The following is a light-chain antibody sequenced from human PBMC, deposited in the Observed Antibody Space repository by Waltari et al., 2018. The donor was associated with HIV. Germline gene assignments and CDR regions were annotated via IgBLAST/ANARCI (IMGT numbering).Light chain of an antibody. CDR1: ALPNQY. V-gene: IGLV3-25*03. CDR2: KDS. J-gene: IGLJ2*01. CDR3: QSTDSSGTYVV. Sequence: SYELTQPPSLSVSPGRPASITCSGDALPNQYDNWYQQKAGQAPVLIKYKDSERPSGIPERFSGSSSGTTVTLTISGVQAEDEADYYCQSTDSSGTYVVFGGGTKVTVL.